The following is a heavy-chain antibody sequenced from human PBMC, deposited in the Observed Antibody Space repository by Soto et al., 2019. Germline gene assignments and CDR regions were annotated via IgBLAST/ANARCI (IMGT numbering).Heavy chain of an antibody. CDR3: ARDRRGKTTVTYFDV. D-gene: IGHD4-17*01. Sequence: PSETLSLTCTVSGGSISSYCWSWIRQPPGKGLEWIGYIYYSGSTNYNPSLKSRVTISVDTSKNQFSLKLSSVTAAGTAVYYCARDRRGKTTVTYFDVWGQGTTLTVSS. CDR2: IYYSGST. J-gene: IGHJ6*02. CDR1: GGSISSYC. V-gene: IGHV4-59*01.